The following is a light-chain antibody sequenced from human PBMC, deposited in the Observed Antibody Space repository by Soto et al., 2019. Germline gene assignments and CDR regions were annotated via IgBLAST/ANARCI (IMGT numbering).Light chain of an antibody. CDR1: QSISSW. V-gene: IGKV1-5*03. CDR2: KAS. J-gene: IGKJ1*01. CDR3: HQYKSSWT. Sequence: DIQMTQSPSTLSASVGDGVTITCRASQSISSWLAWYQQRPGKAPKLLIYKASSLESGVPSRFSGSGSGTEFTLTISSLQPDDFATYYCHQYKSSWTFGQGTKVEIK.